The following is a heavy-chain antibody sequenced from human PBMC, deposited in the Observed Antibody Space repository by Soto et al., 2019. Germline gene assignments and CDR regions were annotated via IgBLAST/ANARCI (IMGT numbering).Heavy chain of an antibody. CDR2: MNPNSGDT. V-gene: IGHV1-8*01. CDR1: GYTFTTYD. J-gene: IGHJ4*02. Sequence: QVQLVQSGAEVKKPGASVKVSCKATGYTFTTYDINWVRQATGQGLEWMGWMNPNSGDTGYAQKFQGRVTITRDTSISTAYMELSPRTSESTAVYYCVRGLEGLRNYWGPGTLVTVSS. CDR3: VRGLEGLRNY. D-gene: IGHD5-12*01.